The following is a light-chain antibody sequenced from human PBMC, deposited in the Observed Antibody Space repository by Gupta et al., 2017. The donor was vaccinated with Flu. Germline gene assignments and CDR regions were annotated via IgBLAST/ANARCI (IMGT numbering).Light chain of an antibody. Sequence: QSALTQPASVSGSPGQSITISCTGTSSDVGAYSYVSWYQQNPGKAPKLMIYEVTNRPSGVSNHFSVSKSGNTASLTISGLQAEDEADYYCGSYTTSNTWVFGGGTKLTVL. CDR1: SSDVGAYSY. V-gene: IGLV2-14*01. J-gene: IGLJ3*02. CDR2: EVT. CDR3: GSYTTSNTWV.